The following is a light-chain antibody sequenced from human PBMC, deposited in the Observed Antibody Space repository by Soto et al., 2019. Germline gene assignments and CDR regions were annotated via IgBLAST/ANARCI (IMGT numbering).Light chain of an antibody. CDR3: QQYYTNSWS. Sequence: DIVMTQSPASLAVSLCERATINFKSSHIFLYSPNNKNYLAWYQHKPGQPPKMLIYWASIRESGVPDRFSGSGSGTDFTLTISSLQSEDVAVYYCQQYYTNSWSFGQGTKVDIK. CDR2: WAS. J-gene: IGKJ1*01. CDR1: HIFLYSPNNKNY. V-gene: IGKV4-1*01.